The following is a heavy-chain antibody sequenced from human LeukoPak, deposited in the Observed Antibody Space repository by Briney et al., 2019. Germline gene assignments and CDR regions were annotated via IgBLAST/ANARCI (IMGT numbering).Heavy chain of an antibody. Sequence: SETLSLTCTVSGGSVNSGSSYKSWIRQTPGKGLEWIGCISYSGSTNYNPSLRSRVTMSLDMSKNQFSLTLSSVTAADTAVYFCATRRVGATFDYWGQGTLVTVSS. CDR2: ISYSGST. CDR3: ATRRVGATFDY. V-gene: IGHV4-61*01. J-gene: IGHJ4*02. CDR1: GGSVNSGSSY. D-gene: IGHD1-26*01.